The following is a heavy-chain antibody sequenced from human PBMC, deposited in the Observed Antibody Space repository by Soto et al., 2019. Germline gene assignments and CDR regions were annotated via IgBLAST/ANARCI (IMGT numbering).Heavy chain of an antibody. Sequence: PSQTLSLTCAISGDSVSSNTASWNSIRQSPSRGLEWLGRTYFRSKWYNDYAVSVKSRIIINPDTSNNQFSLQLNSVTPEDTAVYFCAKGDNLGPKAGYAFDPWGQGIMVTVS. D-gene: IGHD5-12*01. CDR3: AKGDNLGPKAGYAFDP. CDR2: TYFRSKWYN. V-gene: IGHV6-1*01. CDR1: GDSVSSNTAS. J-gene: IGHJ5*02.